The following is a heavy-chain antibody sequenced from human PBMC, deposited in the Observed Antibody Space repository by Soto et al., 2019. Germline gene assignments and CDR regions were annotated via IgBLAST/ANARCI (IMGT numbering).Heavy chain of an antibody. CDR1: GFTFSTYW. V-gene: IGHV3-7*01. J-gene: IGHJ4*02. D-gene: IGHD2-2*01. CDR3: AREWSDQLEIVY. Sequence: GGSLRLSCAASGFTFSTYWMTWVRQAPGKGLEWVANIKQDGSEKHYVDSVEGRFSISRDNAKNSLYLQMNSLRAEDTAVYYCAREWSDQLEIVYWGQGIQVTVSS. CDR2: IKQDGSEK.